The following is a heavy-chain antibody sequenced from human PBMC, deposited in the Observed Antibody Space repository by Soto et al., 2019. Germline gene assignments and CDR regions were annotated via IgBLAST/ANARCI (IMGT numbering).Heavy chain of an antibody. Sequence: QVQLQESGPGLVKPSETLSLSCTVSGGSISSYYWSWFRQSPGKRMEWIGYVHHSWGSSYNPSLPSRVAISLDTSKGQFSLKVTSVTATDPAVYDCARQGFGPLHGLVDVWGQGTTVTVSS. J-gene: IGHJ6*02. V-gene: IGHV4-59*08. CDR3: ARQGFGPLHGLVDV. CDR1: GGSISSYY. CDR2: VHHSWGS. D-gene: IGHD3-10*01.